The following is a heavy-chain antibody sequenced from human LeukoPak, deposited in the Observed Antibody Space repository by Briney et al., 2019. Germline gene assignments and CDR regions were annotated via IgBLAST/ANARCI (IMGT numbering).Heavy chain of an antibody. V-gene: IGHV3-49*03. CDR1: GFTFGDYA. CDR2: IRSKAYGGTT. Sequence: GGSLRLSCTASGFTFGDYAMSWFRQAPGKGLEWVGFIRSKAYGGTTEYAASVKGRFTISRDDSKSIAYLQMNSLKTEDTAVYYCTRAVEEFGELYYYGMDVWGQGTTVTVSS. D-gene: IGHD3-10*01. J-gene: IGHJ6*02. CDR3: TRAVEEFGELYYYGMDV.